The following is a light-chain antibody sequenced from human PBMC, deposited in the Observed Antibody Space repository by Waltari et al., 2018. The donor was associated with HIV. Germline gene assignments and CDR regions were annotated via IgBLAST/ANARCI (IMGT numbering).Light chain of an antibody. Sequence: ETVLTQSPVTLSVSPGERVTLSCTASQSVSGNLVWYQQKPGQAPRLLIYAASSRATDSPARFSGSGSGTDYTLTISNLQSEDSAVYYCQQNIHWPPYTFGQGTKLEIK. CDR1: QSVSGN. CDR2: AAS. V-gene: IGKV3-15*01. CDR3: QQNIHWPPYT. J-gene: IGKJ2*01.